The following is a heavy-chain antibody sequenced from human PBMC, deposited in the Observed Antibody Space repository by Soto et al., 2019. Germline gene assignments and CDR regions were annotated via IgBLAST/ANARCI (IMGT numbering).Heavy chain of an antibody. CDR1: GYSFPTYW. Sequence: GESLKISCRTSGYSFPTYWIAWVRQRPGKGLEWMGAVYPGDSDTKYSPSFQGHVTISADRSIGTAFLQWSSLNASDTAMYYCARGINWNYIMNWLDTCGQGTMVTVSS. J-gene: IGHJ1*01. CDR2: VYPGDSDT. D-gene: IGHD3-16*01. V-gene: IGHV5-51*01. CDR3: ARGINWNYIMNWLDT.